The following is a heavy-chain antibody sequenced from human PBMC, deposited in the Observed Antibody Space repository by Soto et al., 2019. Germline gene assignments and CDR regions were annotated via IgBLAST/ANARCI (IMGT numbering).Heavy chain of an antibody. D-gene: IGHD2-15*01. CDR2: IYHSGRT. CDR1: GGSISSGGYS. CDR3: ARGQVVAAQH. Sequence: QLQLQESGSGLVKPSQTLSLTCAVSGGSISSGGYSWSWIRQPPGKGLDWIGYIYHSGRTYSNPSLKSRVTISVGRSKNQFALKLGSVTAADTAVYYCARGQVVAAQHWGQGTLVTVSS. V-gene: IGHV4-30-2*01. J-gene: IGHJ4*02.